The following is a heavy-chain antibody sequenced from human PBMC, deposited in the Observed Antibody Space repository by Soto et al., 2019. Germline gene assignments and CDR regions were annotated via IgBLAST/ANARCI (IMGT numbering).Heavy chain of an antibody. V-gene: IGHV2-70*04. CDR3: ARMFHCSGGTCPFDY. CDR1: GFSLSTSGMR. CDR2: IDWDDDK. D-gene: IGHD2-15*01. Sequence: SGPTLVNPTQTLTLTCTFSGFSLSTSGMRVSWIRQPPGKALEWLARIDWDDDKFYNTSLKTRLSISKDSSKNQVVLTMTNMDPVDTATYYCARMFHCSGGTCPFDYWGQGALVTVSS. J-gene: IGHJ4*02.